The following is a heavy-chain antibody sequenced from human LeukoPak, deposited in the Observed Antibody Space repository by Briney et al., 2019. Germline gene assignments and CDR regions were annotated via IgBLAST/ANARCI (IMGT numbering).Heavy chain of an antibody. CDR1: GGSISSSRYY. V-gene: IGHV4-39*01. Sequence: SETLSLTCTVSGGSISSSRYYWGWIRQPPGKGLEWVGCIYYSGSAYYNPSLKSRVKISVDTSRNQFSLKLNSVTAADTAVYYCARHERPYSSSSPFQHWGQGTLVTVSS. CDR2: IYYSGSA. D-gene: IGHD6-6*01. J-gene: IGHJ1*01. CDR3: ARHERPYSSSSPFQH.